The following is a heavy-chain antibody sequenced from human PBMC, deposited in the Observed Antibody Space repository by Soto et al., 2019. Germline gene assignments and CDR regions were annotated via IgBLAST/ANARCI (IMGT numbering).Heavy chain of an antibody. CDR1: GLSITDSEMG. D-gene: IGHD6-19*01. Sequence: QVTLKESGPVLVNPTETLTLRCTVSGLSITDSEMGVSWIRQPAGQPLEWLAHIDSSGEKSYRTFLKSRLAISTDTSKSQIVLTMTKMDPADTATYYCARRHLAVAVSPWFDPWGQGIPVTVSS. J-gene: IGHJ5*02. CDR3: ARRHLAVAVSPWFDP. V-gene: IGHV2-26*01. CDR2: IDSSGEK.